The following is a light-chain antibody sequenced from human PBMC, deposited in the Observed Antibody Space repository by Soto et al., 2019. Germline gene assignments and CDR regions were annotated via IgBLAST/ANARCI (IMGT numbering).Light chain of an antibody. CDR2: DAS. J-gene: IGKJ1*01. V-gene: IGKV3-15*01. Sequence: EIVLTQSPATLSLSPGERATLSCRASQSVSSDLAWYQQKPGQAPRLLMYDASTRATGIPDRFSGSGSGTDFTLTISSLQTEDFAVYYCQKYKNWPLPFGQGTKLEIK. CDR1: QSVSSD. CDR3: QKYKNWPLP.